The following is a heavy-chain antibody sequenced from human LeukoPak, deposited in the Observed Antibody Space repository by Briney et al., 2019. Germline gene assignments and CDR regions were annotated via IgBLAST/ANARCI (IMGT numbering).Heavy chain of an antibody. CDR3: ARGAVAGKSWSHFDY. CDR2: IYYSGST. V-gene: IGHV4-59*08. J-gene: IGHJ4*02. Sequence: SETLSLTCTVSGGSISSYHWSWIRQPPGKGLEWIGYIYYSGSTNYNPSLKSRVTISVDTSKNQFSLKVSSVTAADTAVYYCARGAVAGKSWSHFDYWGQGTLVTVSS. CDR1: GGSISSYH. D-gene: IGHD6-19*01.